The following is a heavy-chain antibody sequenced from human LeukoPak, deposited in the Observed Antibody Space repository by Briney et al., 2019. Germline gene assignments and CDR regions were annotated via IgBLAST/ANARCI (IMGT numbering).Heavy chain of an antibody. J-gene: IGHJ3*02. V-gene: IGHV4-61*02. D-gene: IGHD3-22*01. CDR2: IYTSGST. Sequence: SQTLSLTCTVSGGSISSGSYYWSWLRQPAGKGLEWIGRIYTSGSTNYNPSLKSRVTISVDTSKNQFSLKLGSVTAADTAVYYCASEYYYDSGGYYLGLSFDIWAQGTLVTVSS. CDR3: ASEYYYDSGGYYLGLSFDI. CDR1: GGSISSGSYY.